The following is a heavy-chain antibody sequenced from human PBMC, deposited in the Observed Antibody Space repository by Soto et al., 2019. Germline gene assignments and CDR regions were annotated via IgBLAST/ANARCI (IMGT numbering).Heavy chain of an antibody. J-gene: IGHJ4*02. CDR3: ARDPIYYDSSGTSDY. D-gene: IGHD3-22*01. Sequence: QVPLVQSGAEVKKPGASVKVSCKASGYTFTSYGISWVRQAPGQGLEWMGWISAYNGNTNYALKLQGRVTMTTDTSTSTAYMELRSLRSDDTAVYYCARDPIYYDSSGTSDYWGQGTLVTVSS. V-gene: IGHV1-18*01. CDR1: GYTFTSYG. CDR2: ISAYNGNT.